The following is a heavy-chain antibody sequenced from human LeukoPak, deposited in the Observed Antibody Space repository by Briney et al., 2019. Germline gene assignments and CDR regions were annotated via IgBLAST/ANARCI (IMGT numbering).Heavy chain of an antibody. V-gene: IGHV4-34*01. D-gene: IGHD6-13*01. CDR1: GGSFSGYY. Sequence: SETLSLTCAVYGGSFSGYYWSWIRQPPGKGLEWIGEINHSGSTNYNPSLKSRVTISVDTSKNQFSLKLSSVTAADTAVYYCARGAGSRFDYWGQGTLVTVSS. J-gene: IGHJ4*02. CDR3: ARGAGSRFDY. CDR2: INHSGST.